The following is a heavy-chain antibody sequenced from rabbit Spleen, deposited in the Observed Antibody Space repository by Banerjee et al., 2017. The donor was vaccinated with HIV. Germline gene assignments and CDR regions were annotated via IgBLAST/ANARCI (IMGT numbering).Heavy chain of an antibody. J-gene: IGHJ4*01. D-gene: IGHD2-1*01. CDR3: ATYVDYDGDFNL. Sequence: QEQLVESGGGLVQPGASLTLTCTASGFFFGRNYDMSWVRQAPGKGLEWIGCIYTGNAKTYYASWARGRVTISKTSSPTVTLQMTSLTVADTATYFCATYVDYDGDFNLWGPGTLVTVS. V-gene: IGHV1S45*01. CDR2: IYTGNAKT. CDR1: GFFFGRNYD.